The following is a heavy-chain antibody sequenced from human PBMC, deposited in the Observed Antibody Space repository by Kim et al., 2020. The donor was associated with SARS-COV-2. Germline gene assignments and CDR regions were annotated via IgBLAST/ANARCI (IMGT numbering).Heavy chain of an antibody. J-gene: IGHJ6*03. CDR3: GSGNGGNYARGYYMDV. CDR2: IIPIFGIA. D-gene: IGHD1-7*01. CDR1: GGTFSSYA. V-gene: IGHV1-69*04. Sequence: SVKVSCKTSGGTFSSYAISWVRQAPGQGLEWMGRIIPIFGIANYAHKFQGRVTITADKTTSTAYMELSSLRSEETAVYYCGSGNGGNYARGYYMDVWGKGTPVTVSS.